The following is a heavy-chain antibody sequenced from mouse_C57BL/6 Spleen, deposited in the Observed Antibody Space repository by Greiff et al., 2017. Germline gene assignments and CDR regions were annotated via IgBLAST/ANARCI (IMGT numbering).Heavy chain of an antibody. D-gene: IGHD1-1*01. CDR2: IYPGDGDT. CDR3: ARTRDYGSSYGDWYFDV. Sequence: VKLVESGPELVKPGASVKISCKASGYAFSSSWMNWVKQRPGKGLEWIGRIYPGDGDTNYNGKFKGKATLTADKSSSTAYMQLSSLTSEDSAVYFCARTRDYGSSYGDWYFDVWGTGTTVTVSS. J-gene: IGHJ1*03. CDR1: GYAFSSSW. V-gene: IGHV1-82*01.